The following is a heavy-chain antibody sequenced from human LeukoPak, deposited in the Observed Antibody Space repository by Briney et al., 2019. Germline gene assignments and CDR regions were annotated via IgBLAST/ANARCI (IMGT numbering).Heavy chain of an antibody. D-gene: IGHD2-15*01. CDR2: IHPGDSDT. V-gene: IGHV5-51*01. J-gene: IGHJ4*02. Sequence: GESLKISCKASGYTFTNYWIGWVRHTPGKGLEWMGIIHPGDSDTRYRTSFQGQVTMSVDESTSTAYLHWTSLKASDTAIYYCARHAGYCTGGRCYSFYYFDYWGQGTLVTVPS. CDR1: GYTFTNYW. CDR3: ARHAGYCTGGRCYSFYYFDY.